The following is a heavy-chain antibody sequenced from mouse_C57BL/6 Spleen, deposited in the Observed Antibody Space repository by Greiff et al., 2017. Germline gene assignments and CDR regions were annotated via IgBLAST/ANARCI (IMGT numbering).Heavy chain of an antibody. V-gene: IGHV5-4*01. CDR3: ARDRGWDPPHYFDY. J-gene: IGHJ2*01. CDR2: ISDGCSYT. D-gene: IGHD4-1*01. Sequence: EVKVVESGGGLVKPGGSLKLSCAASGFTFSSYAMSWVRQTPEKRLEWVATISDGCSYTYYPDNVKGRFTISRDNAKNNLYLQMSHLKSEDTAMYYCARDRGWDPPHYFDYWGQGTTLTVSS. CDR1: GFTFSSYA.